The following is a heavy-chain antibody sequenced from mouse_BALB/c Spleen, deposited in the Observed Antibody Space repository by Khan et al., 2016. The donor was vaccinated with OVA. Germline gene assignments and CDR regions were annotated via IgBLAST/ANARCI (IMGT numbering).Heavy chain of an antibody. CDR2: ISSGGDYT. J-gene: IGHJ2*01. V-gene: IGHV5-6*01. CDR1: GFAFRSYG. Sequence: EVELVESGGDLVKPGGSLKLSCAASGFAFRSYGMSWVRQTPDKRLEWVATISSGGDYTYYPDSVKGRFTISRDNAENTLYLQMTSLKSEDTAMYYCARRATTTNFDYWGQGTTLTVSS. D-gene: IGHD1-2*01. CDR3: ARRATTTNFDY.